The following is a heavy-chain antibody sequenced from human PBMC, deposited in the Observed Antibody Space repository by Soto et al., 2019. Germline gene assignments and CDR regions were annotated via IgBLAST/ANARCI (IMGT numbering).Heavy chain of an antibody. CDR3: ARGIQLGPIIYYFDY. Sequence: QVQLQESGPGLVKPSETLSLTCTVSGGSISSYYWSWIRQPPGKRLEWIGYIYYSGSTNYNPSLKSRVTISVDTSKNQFSLKLSSVTAADTAVYYCARGIQLGPIIYYFDYWGQGTLVTVSS. V-gene: IGHV4-59*01. CDR2: IYYSGST. D-gene: IGHD5-18*01. CDR1: GGSISSYY. J-gene: IGHJ4*02.